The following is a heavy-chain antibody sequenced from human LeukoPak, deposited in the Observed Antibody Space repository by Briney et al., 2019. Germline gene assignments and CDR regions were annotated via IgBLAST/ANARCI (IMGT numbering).Heavy chain of an antibody. CDR2: IHHGGST. Sequence: SETLSLTCAVSVDSISSSKWWSWVRQAPGKGLEWIGEIHHGGSTNYNPSLKSRVTISIDKSKNEFSLKMSSVTAADTAVYCCARSRDTTNYYGMDVWGQGTTVTVSS. CDR3: ARSRDTTNYYGMDV. CDR1: VDSISSSKW. V-gene: IGHV4-4*01. D-gene: IGHD1-1*01. J-gene: IGHJ6*02.